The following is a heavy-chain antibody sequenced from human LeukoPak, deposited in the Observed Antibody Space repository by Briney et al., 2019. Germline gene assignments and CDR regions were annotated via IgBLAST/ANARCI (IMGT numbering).Heavy chain of an antibody. V-gene: IGHV4-59*01. CDR1: GGSISSYY. Sequence: SETLSLTCTVSGGSISSYYWSWIRQPPGKGLEWIGYIYYSGSTNYNPSLKSRVTISVDTSKNQFSLKPSSVTAADTAVYYCARPLNYDSSGYGAFDIWGQGTMVTVSS. CDR3: ARPLNYDSSGYGAFDI. D-gene: IGHD3-22*01. CDR2: IYYSGST. J-gene: IGHJ3*02.